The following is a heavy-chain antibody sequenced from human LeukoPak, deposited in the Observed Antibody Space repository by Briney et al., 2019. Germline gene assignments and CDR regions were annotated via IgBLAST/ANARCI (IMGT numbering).Heavy chain of an antibody. CDR3: AKRGVVIRVILVGFHKEAYYFDS. Sequence: GGSLRLSRAVSGISLSNYGMSWVRQAPGKGLEWVAGISGSGGGTNCADSVKGRFTISRDNPKNTLYLQMNRLRAEDTAVYFCAKRGVVIRVILVGFHKEAYYFDSWGQGALVTVSS. V-gene: IGHV3-23*01. CDR1: GISLSNYG. CDR2: ISGSGGGT. D-gene: IGHD3-22*01. J-gene: IGHJ4*02.